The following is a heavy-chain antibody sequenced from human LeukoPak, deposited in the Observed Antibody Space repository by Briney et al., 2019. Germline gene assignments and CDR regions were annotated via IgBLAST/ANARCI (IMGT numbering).Heavy chain of an antibody. CDR2: IKGDGSST. V-gene: IGHV3-74*01. Sequence: GGSLTLTCAASGFTFSTYWRHWVRQAPGKGLVWVARIKGDGSSTIYADSVKGRFTISRDNSKNTLYLQTSSLRVEDTAVYYCARASTTVPNLLDHWGRGTLVTVSS. CDR3: ARASTTVPNLLDH. CDR1: GFTFSTYW. D-gene: IGHD4-17*01. J-gene: IGHJ4*02.